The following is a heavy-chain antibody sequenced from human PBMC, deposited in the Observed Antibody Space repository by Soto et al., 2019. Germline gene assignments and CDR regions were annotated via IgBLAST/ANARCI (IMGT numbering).Heavy chain of an antibody. D-gene: IGHD5-12*01. CDR2: INPNSGGT. CDR3: ASWDIVAQGENFHGIDV. J-gene: IGHJ6*02. CDR1: GYTFTGYY. V-gene: IGHV1-2*02. Sequence: ASVKVSCKASGYTFTGYYMHWVRQAPGQGLEWMGWINPNSGGTNYAQKFQGRVTMTRDTSISTAYMELSRLRSDDTAVYYCASWDIVAQGENFHGIDVWGQGTTVTVSS.